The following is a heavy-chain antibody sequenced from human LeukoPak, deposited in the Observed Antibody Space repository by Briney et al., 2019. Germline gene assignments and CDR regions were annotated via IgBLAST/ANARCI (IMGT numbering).Heavy chain of an antibody. V-gene: IGHV4-59*01. CDR3: ARGAGYSSGWYDFDY. CDR1: GGSISSYY. D-gene: IGHD6-19*01. CDR2: IYYSGST. Sequence: SETLSHTCTVSGGSISSYYWSWIRQPPGKGLEWIGYIYYSGSTNYNPSLKSRVTISVDTSKNQFSLKLSSVTAADTAVYYCARGAGYSSGWYDFDYWGQGTLVTVSS. J-gene: IGHJ4*02.